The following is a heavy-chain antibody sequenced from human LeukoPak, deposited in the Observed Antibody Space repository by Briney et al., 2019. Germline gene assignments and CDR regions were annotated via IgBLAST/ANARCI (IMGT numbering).Heavy chain of an antibody. Sequence: GGSLRLSCAASGFTSSSYEMNWVRQAPGKGLEWVSYISTSGTTIYYADSVKGRFTISRDNARNSLYLQMNSPRAEDTAVYYCARESGVTKIDYWGQGTLVSVSS. CDR3: ARESGVTKIDY. CDR2: ISTSGTTI. J-gene: IGHJ4*02. V-gene: IGHV3-48*03. CDR1: GFTSSSYE. D-gene: IGHD4-17*01.